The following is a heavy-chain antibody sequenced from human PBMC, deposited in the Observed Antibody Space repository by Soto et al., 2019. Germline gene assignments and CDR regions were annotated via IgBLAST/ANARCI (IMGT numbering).Heavy chain of an antibody. CDR1: GYTFTGYY. D-gene: IGHD6-13*01. J-gene: IGHJ4*02. CDR3: ARAPSWYTFDY. CDR2: INPNSGGT. Sequence: ASVQVSCKASGYTFTGYYMHWVRQAPGQGLEWMGWINPNSGGTKYSQKFQGRVTITRDTSASTAYMELSSLISEDTAVYYCARAPSWYTFDYWGQGTLVTV. V-gene: IGHV1-2*02.